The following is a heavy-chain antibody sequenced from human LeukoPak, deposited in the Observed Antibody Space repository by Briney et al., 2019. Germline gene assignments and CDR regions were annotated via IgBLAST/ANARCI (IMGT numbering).Heavy chain of an antibody. CDR3: ARSYCAGDCYTDYFQH. V-gene: IGHV4-39*01. CDR2: IYYNGNT. Sequence: PSDTLSLTCTVSGASISTHTYYWGWVRQPPGKGLGWVGSIYYNGNTYYNPSLKSRVTISVDTSNKQISLKLRSVTAADTAVYYCARSYCAGDCYTDYFQHWGQGTLVTVTS. D-gene: IGHD2-21*02. J-gene: IGHJ1*01. CDR1: GASISTHTYY.